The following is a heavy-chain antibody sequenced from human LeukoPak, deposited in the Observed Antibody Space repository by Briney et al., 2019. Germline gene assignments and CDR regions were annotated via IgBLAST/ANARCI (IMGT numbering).Heavy chain of an antibody. V-gene: IGHV3-74*01. J-gene: IGHJ5*02. CDR2: IKGDGSTA. CDR3: AKSDWFDP. Sequence: GGSLRLSCAASGLTFSNYWMNWVRQAPGKGLVWVSRIKGDGSTATYADSVKGRFSISRDNAKNTLYLQMNSLRAEDTAVYYCAKSDWFDPWGQGTLVTVSS. CDR1: GLTFSNYW.